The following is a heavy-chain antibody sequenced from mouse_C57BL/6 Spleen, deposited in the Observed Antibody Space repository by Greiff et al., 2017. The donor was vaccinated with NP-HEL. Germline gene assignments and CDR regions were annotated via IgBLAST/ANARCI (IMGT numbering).Heavy chain of an antibody. V-gene: IGHV1-69*01. CDR2: IDPSDSYT. Sequence: QVQLQQPGAELVMPGASVKLSCKASGYTFTSYWMHWVKQRPGQGLEWIGEIDPSDSYTNYNQKFKGKSTLTVDKSSSTDYMQRSSLTSEDSAVYYGATSGYYGSRVFAYWGQGTLVTVSA. CDR3: ATSGYYGSRVFAY. D-gene: IGHD1-1*01. CDR1: GYTFTSYW. J-gene: IGHJ3*01.